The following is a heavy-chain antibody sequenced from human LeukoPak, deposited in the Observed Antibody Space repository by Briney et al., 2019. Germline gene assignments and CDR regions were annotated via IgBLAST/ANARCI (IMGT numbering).Heavy chain of an antibody. CDR2: IYTDGSI. V-gene: IGHV3-66*01. CDR3: ARDGLSSGGYIDY. J-gene: IGHJ4*02. Sequence: GGSLRLSCVASGFTVSSHNMNWVRQAPGKGLEWVSVIYTDGSIYYADSVKGRFLISRDNRKNTLYLQMNSLRAEDTAVYYCARDGLSSGGYIDYWGQVTLVTVSS. D-gene: IGHD2-8*02. CDR1: GFTVSSHN.